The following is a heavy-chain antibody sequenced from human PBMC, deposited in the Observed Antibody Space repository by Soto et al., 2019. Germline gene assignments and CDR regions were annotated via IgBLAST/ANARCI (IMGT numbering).Heavy chain of an antibody. J-gene: IGHJ4*02. V-gene: IGHV3-74*01. Sequence: EVQLVESGGGLVQPGGSLRLSCAASGFTFSSYWMHWVRQAPGKGLVWVSRINSDGSSTSYADSVKGRFTISRDNAKNTLYLQMNVLRAEDTAVYYSARDDPSGYSSCWYVGGALDWGQGTLVTVSS. D-gene: IGHD6-19*01. CDR2: INSDGSST. CDR1: GFTFSSYW. CDR3: ARDDPSGYSSCWYVGGALD.